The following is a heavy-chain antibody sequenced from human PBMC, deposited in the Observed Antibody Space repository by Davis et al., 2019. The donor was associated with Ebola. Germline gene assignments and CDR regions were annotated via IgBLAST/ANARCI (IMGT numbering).Heavy chain of an antibody. CDR2: IIPIFGTA. D-gene: IGHD6-13*01. Sequence: SVKVSCKASGGTFSSYAISWVRQAPGQGLEWMGGIIPIFGTANYAQKFQGRVTITADESTSTAYMELSSLRSEDTAVYYCARDPQYSSSWYAPFDYWGQGTLVTVSS. CDR3: ARDPQYSSSWYAPFDY. J-gene: IGHJ4*02. V-gene: IGHV1-69*13. CDR1: GGTFSSYA.